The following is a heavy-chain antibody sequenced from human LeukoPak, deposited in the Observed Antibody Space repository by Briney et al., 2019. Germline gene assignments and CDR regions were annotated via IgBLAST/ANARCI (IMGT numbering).Heavy chain of an antibody. Sequence: ASVKVSCKASGGTFSSYAISWVRQAPGQGLEWMGGIIPIFGTANYAQKFQGRVTITADESTSTAYMELSSPRSEDTAVYYCARDEGSAEANWFDPWGQGTLVTVSS. J-gene: IGHJ5*02. CDR3: ARDEGSAEANWFDP. V-gene: IGHV1-69*13. CDR2: IIPIFGTA. CDR1: GGTFSSYA.